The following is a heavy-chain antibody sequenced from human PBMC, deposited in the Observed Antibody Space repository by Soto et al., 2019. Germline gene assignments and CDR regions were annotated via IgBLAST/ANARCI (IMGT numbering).Heavy chain of an antibody. Sequence: QVQLVESGGGLVKPGGSLRLSCTASGFAFSDSFMTWLRLAPGKGPEWISYISSDRSFTAYADFVRGRFTISRDNAKSSLYLQIDSLRAEDTAVYYCARVGLTAAAGTTYYWGQGTLVTVSA. V-gene: IGHV3-11*06. J-gene: IGHJ4*02. CDR1: GFAFSDSF. CDR2: ISSDRSFT. D-gene: IGHD6-13*01. CDR3: ARVGLTAAAGTTYY.